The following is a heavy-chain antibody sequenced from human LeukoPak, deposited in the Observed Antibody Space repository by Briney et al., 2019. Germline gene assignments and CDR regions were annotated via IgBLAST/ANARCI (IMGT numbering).Heavy chain of an antibody. Sequence: SETLSLTCTVSGGSVSSGSYYWSWIRQPPGKGLEWIGYIYYSGSTNYNPSLKSRVTISVDTSKNQFSLKLSSMTAADTAVYYCARAPTRYGSGSADYYYYGMDVWGKGTTVTVSS. V-gene: IGHV4-61*01. J-gene: IGHJ6*04. CDR3: ARAPTRYGSGSADYYYYGMDV. D-gene: IGHD3-10*01. CDR1: GGSVSSGSYY. CDR2: IYYSGST.